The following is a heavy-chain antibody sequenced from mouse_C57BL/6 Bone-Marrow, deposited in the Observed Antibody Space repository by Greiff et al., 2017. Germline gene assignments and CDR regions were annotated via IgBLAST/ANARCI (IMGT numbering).Heavy chain of an antibody. J-gene: IGHJ1*03. Sequence: QVQLQQSGPELVKPGASVKISCKASGYAFSSSWMNWVKQRPGKGLEWIGRIYPGDGDTNYNGKFKGKATLTADKSSSTAYMQLSGLTSEDSAVYFGARPRYSGSSHWYVDVWGTGTPVTVSS. CDR3: ARPRYSGSSHWYVDV. CDR2: IYPGDGDT. D-gene: IGHD1-1*01. V-gene: IGHV1-82*01. CDR1: GYAFSSSW.